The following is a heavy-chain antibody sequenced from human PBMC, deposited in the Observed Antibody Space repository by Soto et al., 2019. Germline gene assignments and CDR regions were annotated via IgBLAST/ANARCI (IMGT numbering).Heavy chain of an antibody. V-gene: IGHV3-23*01. Sequence: EVQLLESGGGLVQPGGSLRLSCAASGFTFSSYAMSWVRQAPGKGLEWVSAISGSGGSTYYADSVKGRFTISRDNSKNTLYPQMNSLRAEDTAVYYCAKVIVEGYYYMDVWGKGTTVTVSS. CDR1: GFTFSSYA. CDR2: ISGSGGST. D-gene: IGHD2-15*01. J-gene: IGHJ6*03. CDR3: AKVIVEGYYYMDV.